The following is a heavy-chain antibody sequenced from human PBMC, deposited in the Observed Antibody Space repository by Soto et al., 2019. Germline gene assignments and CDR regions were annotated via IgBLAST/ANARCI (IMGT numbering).Heavy chain of an antibody. CDR1: GFTFSTYW. CDR3: SRSLNS. V-gene: IGHV3-7*01. CDR2: INQDGSEK. Sequence: GGSLRLSCAASGFTFSTYWMDWVRQPPGKGLEWVANINQDGSEKNYVDSVKGRFTIYRDNAKNSLYLQMSSLTAEDSALYYCSRSLNSGGQGTLVTVSS. J-gene: IGHJ5*01.